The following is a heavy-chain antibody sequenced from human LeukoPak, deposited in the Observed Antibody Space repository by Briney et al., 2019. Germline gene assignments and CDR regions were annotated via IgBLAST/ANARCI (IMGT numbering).Heavy chain of an antibody. V-gene: IGHV5-51*01. CDR3: ARQKVGATNNDAFDI. J-gene: IGHJ3*02. D-gene: IGHD1-26*01. CDR2: IYPGDSDT. CDR1: GYSFTSYW. Sequence: GESLKISCKGSGYSFTSYWIGWVRQMPGKGLEWMGIIYPGDSDTRYSPSFQGQVTISADKSISTAYLQWSSLKASDTAMYYCARQKVGATNNDAFDIWGQGTMVTVSS.